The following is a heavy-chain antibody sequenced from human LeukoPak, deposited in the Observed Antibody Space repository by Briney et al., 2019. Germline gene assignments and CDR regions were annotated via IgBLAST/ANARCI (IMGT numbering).Heavy chain of an antibody. CDR3: AREGGAAPYYYYYGMDV. J-gene: IGHJ6*04. D-gene: IGHD2-15*01. Sequence: PGGSLRLSCAASGFTFSSYSMNWVRQAPGKGLEWVSSISSSSSYIYYADSVKGRFTISRDNAKNSLYLQMNSLRAEDTAVYYCAREGGAAPYYYYYGMDVWGKGTTVTVSS. CDR1: GFTFSSYS. CDR2: ISSSSSYI. V-gene: IGHV3-21*01.